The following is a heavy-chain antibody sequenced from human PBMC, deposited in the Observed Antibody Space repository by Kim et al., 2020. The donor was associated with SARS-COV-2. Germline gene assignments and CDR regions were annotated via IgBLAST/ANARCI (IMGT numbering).Heavy chain of an antibody. J-gene: IGHJ4*02. CDR1: GGTFSSYA. V-gene: IGHV1-69*13. CDR2: IIPIFGTA. D-gene: IGHD3-9*01. Sequence: SVKVSCKASGGTFSSYAISWVRQAPGQGLEWMGGIIPIFGTANYAQKFQGRVTITADESTSTAYMELSSLRSEDTAVYYCARGTEEMTGTFDYWGQGTLVTVSS. CDR3: ARGTEEMTGTFDY.